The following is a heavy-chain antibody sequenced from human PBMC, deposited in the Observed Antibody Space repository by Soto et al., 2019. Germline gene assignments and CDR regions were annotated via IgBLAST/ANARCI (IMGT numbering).Heavy chain of an antibody. CDR1: GYTFTTYF. Sequence: QVQLVQSGAEVKTPGASVKVSCKASGYTFTTYFIQWVRQAPGQGLEWVGIINPGDGTTAYARNFQGRVTMSRDTSTTTVYMDLTTLRSDDTAVYYCETSLQLGKGWAFDHWGQGTLVTVSS. J-gene: IGHJ4*02. CDR2: INPGDGTT. CDR3: ETSLQLGKGWAFDH. V-gene: IGHV1-46*01. D-gene: IGHD1-7*01.